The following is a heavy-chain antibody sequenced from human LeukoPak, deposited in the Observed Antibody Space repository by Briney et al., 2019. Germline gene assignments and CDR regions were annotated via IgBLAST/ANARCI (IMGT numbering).Heavy chain of an antibody. D-gene: IGHD3-22*01. J-gene: IGHJ4*02. Sequence: PGGSLRPSCAASGFTVEAHFMSWVRQAPGKGLEWVSVLYHGDRTYYADSVKGRFTISRDSPENTVYLQMKSLRDEDTAVYYCARDRDDSSVHHYFDYWGQGALVTVSS. V-gene: IGHV3-66*02. CDR1: GFTVEAHF. CDR2: LYHGDRT. CDR3: ARDRDDSSVHHYFDY.